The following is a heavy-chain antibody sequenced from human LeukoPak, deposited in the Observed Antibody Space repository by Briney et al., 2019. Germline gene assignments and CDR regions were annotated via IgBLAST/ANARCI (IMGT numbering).Heavy chain of an antibody. CDR2: ISYDGSDK. D-gene: IGHD3-22*01. J-gene: IGHJ4*02. CDR1: GFTFSSYA. CDR3: ARGGNYYDTGGYYYEHFDY. Sequence: GSLRLSCAASGFTFSSYAMHWVRQAPGKGVEWVAVISYDGSDKYYADSVKGGFTISRDNSKNTLYLQMNGLRAEDTAVYSCARGGNYYDTGGYYYEHFDYWGQGTLVTVSS. V-gene: IGHV3-30-3*01.